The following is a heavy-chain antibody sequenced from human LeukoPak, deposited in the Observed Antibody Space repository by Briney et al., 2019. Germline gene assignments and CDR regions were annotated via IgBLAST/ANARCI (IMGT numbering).Heavy chain of an antibody. CDR3: ARDRLRWPKIDY. CDR2: MYHTGST. Sequence: SETLSLTCTVSGYSMSSGYYWGWIRQPPERGLEWIGSMYHTGSTYYNPSLKSRVTISVDTSKNQFYLKLSSVTAADTAVYYCARDRLRWPKIDYWGQGTLVTVSS. D-gene: IGHD4-23*01. CDR1: GYSMSSGYY. V-gene: IGHV4-38-2*02. J-gene: IGHJ4*02.